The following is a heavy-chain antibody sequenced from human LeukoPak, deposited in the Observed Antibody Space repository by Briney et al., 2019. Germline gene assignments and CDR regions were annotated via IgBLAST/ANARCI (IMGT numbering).Heavy chain of an antibody. D-gene: IGHD5-18*01. CDR1: GFTFSSYW. V-gene: IGHV3-7*01. CDR3: ARADSYADRYYYYYYYMDV. CDR2: IKQDGSEK. Sequence: GGSLRLSCAASGFTFSSYWMSWVRQAPGKGLEWLANIKQDGSEKYYVDSVKGRFTISRDNAKNSLYLQMNSLRTEDTAVYYCARADSYADRYYYYYYYMDVWGKGTTVTVSS. J-gene: IGHJ6*03.